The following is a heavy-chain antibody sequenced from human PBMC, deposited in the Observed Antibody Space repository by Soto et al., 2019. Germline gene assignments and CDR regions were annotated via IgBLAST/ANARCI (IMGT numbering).Heavy chain of an antibody. V-gene: IGHV3-49*03. CDR3: TRDYVGDYAFDY. CDR2: IRSKTSDGTT. CDR1: GFTFSDYT. Sequence: GGSLRLSCTASGFTFSDYTMSWFRQAPGKGLEWVGFIRSKTSDGTTEYAASVKGRFTISRDDSKSIAYLQMNSLKTEDTAVYYCTRDYVGDYAFDYWGQGTLVTVSS. J-gene: IGHJ4*02. D-gene: IGHD4-17*01.